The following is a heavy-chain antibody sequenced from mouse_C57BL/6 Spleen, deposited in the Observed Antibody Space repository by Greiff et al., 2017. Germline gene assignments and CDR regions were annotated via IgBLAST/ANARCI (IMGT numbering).Heavy chain of an antibody. D-gene: IGHD3-2*02. V-gene: IGHV1-80*01. CDR2: IYPGDGDT. CDR1: GYAFSSYW. CDR3: AMGSACYDLDY. Sequence: QVQLKESGAELVKPGASVKISCKASGYAFSSYWMNWVKQRPGKGLEWIGQIYPGDGDTNYNGKFKGKATLTADKSSSTAYMQLSSLTSEDTAVYFCAMGSACYDLDYWGQGTTLTVSS. J-gene: IGHJ2*01.